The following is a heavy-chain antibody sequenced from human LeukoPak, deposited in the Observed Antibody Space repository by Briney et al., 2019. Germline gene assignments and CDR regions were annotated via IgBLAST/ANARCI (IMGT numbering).Heavy chain of an antibody. D-gene: IGHD5-18*01. V-gene: IGHV1-24*01. CDR1: GYTLTELS. CDR3: GSAQRDSLGPDY. J-gene: IGHJ4*02. Sequence: ASVKVSCKVSGYTLTELSIHWVRQAPAKGLEWMGGFDREDGTTIYVQKFQGRVTMTEDTSTDTAYLELSSLISEDTAVYYCGSAQRDSLGPDYWGQGTLVTVSS. CDR2: FDREDGTT.